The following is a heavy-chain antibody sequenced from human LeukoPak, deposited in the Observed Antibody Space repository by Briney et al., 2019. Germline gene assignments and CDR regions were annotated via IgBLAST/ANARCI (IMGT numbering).Heavy chain of an antibody. Sequence: SETLSLTCTVSGGSISSGGYYWSWIRQHPGKGLEWIGYIYYSGSTYYNPSLKSRVTISVDTSKNQFSLKLSSVTAADTAVYYCATRGADFWSGYYQDYWGQGTLVTVSS. D-gene: IGHD3-3*01. V-gene: IGHV4-31*03. CDR3: ATRGADFWSGYYQDY. CDR1: GGSISSGGYY. J-gene: IGHJ4*02. CDR2: IYYSGST.